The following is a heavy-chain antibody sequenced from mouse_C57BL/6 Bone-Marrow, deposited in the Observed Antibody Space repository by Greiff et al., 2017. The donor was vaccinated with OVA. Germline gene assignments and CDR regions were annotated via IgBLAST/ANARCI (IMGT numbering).Heavy chain of an antibody. D-gene: IGHD1-1*01. CDR1: GFTFSDAW. CDR2: IRNKANNHAT. V-gene: IGHV6-6*01. CDR3: TRNTTGVGRYFDD. Sequence: EVKLVESGGGLVQPGGSMKLSCAASGFTFSDAWMDWVRQSPEKGLEWVAEIRNKANNHATYYAESVKGRFTISRDDSKSSVYLQMNSLRAEDTGIYYCTRNTTGVGRYFDDWGTGTTVTVSS. J-gene: IGHJ1*03.